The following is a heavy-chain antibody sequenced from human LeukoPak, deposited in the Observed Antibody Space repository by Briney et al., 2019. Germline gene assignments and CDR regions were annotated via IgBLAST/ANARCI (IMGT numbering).Heavy chain of an antibody. D-gene: IGHD6-19*01. CDR1: GDSISNYY. Sequence: SETPSLTCTVSGDSISNYYWSWIRQSPGKELEWIGYMYNRGSTIYNPSLKSRVTISTDTSKNQFSLRLTSVTAADTAVYYCARAEKAVTGTLDSWGQGTLITVSS. J-gene: IGHJ4*02. CDR3: ARAEKAVTGTLDS. CDR2: MYNRGST. V-gene: IGHV4-59*01.